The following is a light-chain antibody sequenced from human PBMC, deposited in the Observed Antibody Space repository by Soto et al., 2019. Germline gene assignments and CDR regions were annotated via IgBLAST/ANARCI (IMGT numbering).Light chain of an antibody. V-gene: IGLV8-61*01. CDR2: STN. J-gene: IGLJ3*02. CDR3: VLYMGSGISV. CDR1: SGSVSTSYY. Sequence: QTVVTQEPSFSVSPGRTVTLTCGLSSGSVSTSYYPSWYQQTPGQAPCTLIYSTNTRSSGVPDRFSGSILGNKAALTITGAQADDESDYYCVLYMGSGISVFGGGTKLTFL.